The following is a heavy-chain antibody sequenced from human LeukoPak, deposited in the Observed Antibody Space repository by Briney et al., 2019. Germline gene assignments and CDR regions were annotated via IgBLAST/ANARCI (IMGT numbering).Heavy chain of an antibody. CDR3: ARGIRENWFDP. J-gene: IGHJ5*02. CDR1: GGSISSYY. CDR2: ISYNGST. Sequence: SETLSLTCTVSGGSISSYYWSWSRQPPGKGLEWIGYISYNGSTNYNPSLKSRVTISVDTSKKQFSLKLSSVTAADTAVYYCARGIRENWFDPWGQGTLVTVS. V-gene: IGHV4-59*01.